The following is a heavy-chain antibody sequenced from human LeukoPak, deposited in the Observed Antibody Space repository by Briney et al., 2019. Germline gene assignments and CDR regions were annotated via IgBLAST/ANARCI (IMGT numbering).Heavy chain of an antibody. CDR2: IYYSGST. V-gene: IGHV4-39*01. CDR1: GGSISSSSYN. CDR3: ARRLTNGSYYRTGWFDP. Sequence: SETLSLTCTVSGGSISSSSYNWGWIRQPPGKGLEWIGSIYYSGSTYYNPSLKSRVTISVDTSKNQFSLKLSSVTAADTAVYYCARRLTNGSYYRTGWFDPWGQGTLVTVSS. D-gene: IGHD1-26*01. J-gene: IGHJ5*02.